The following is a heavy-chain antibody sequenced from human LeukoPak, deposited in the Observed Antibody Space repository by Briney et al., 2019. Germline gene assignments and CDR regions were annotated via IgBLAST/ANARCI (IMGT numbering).Heavy chain of an antibody. CDR1: EFTFSNYW. J-gene: IGHJ4*02. Sequence: PGGSLRLSCAASEFTFSNYWMNWVRQAPGKGLEWVANIKQDGSETYYVDSVRGRFTISRDNAKKSLYLQMNSLRAEDTAVYYCARGVRWEYDSTGYPVDYWGQGTLVTVSS. CDR2: IKQDGSET. V-gene: IGHV3-7*04. D-gene: IGHD3-22*01. CDR3: ARGVRWEYDSTGYPVDY.